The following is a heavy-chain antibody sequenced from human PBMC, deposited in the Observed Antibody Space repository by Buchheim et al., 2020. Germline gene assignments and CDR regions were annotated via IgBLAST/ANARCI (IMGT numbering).Heavy chain of an antibody. V-gene: IGHV4-34*01. D-gene: IGHD1-26*01. CDR2: INHSGST. CDR3: ARDSERATVY. J-gene: IGHJ4*02. CDR1: GGSFSDYY. Sequence: QVQLQQWGAGLLKPSETLSLTCAVYGGSFSDYYWSWIRQPPGKGLEWIGEINHSGSTNFNPSLKSRVTMSVDTSKNQFSLKRSSVTAADTAVYYCARDSERATVYWGQGNL.